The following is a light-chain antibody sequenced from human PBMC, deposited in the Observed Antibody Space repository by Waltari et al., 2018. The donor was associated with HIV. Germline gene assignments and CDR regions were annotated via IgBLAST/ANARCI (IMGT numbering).Light chain of an antibody. CDR3: QQYYSTPFT. CDR2: WSS. V-gene: IGKV4-1*01. Sequence: DIVMTQSPGSLAVSLGERATINCKSSQSVLYTSKNKNYVSWYQQKAGQPPKVLIYWSSTRVSGVPERFSGSASGTYFTLTIDRLQPEDVAVYFCQQYYSTPFTFGGGTRVEIK. J-gene: IGKJ4*01. CDR1: QSVLYTSKNKNY.